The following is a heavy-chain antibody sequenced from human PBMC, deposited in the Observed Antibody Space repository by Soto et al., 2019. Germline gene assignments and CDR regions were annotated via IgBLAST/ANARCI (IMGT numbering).Heavy chain of an antibody. CDR2: IKPDGGEK. D-gene: IGHD5-18*01. CDR3: AGLDTSMVRTAGY. Sequence: TGGSLRLSCAASGFTFSTYWMSWVRQAPGKGLEWVANIKPDGGEKWYVDSVRGRFTISRDNAKNSLYLQMNSLRAEDTAVYYCAGLDTSMVRTAGYWGQGTLVTVSS. J-gene: IGHJ4*02. CDR1: GFTFSTYW. V-gene: IGHV3-7*02.